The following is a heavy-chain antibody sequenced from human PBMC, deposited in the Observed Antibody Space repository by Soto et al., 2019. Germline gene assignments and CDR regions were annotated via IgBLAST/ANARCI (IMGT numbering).Heavy chain of an antibody. D-gene: IGHD3-22*01. CDR1: GFTVSSNY. CDR2: IYSGGST. J-gene: IGHJ1*01. CDR3: ARDRVESGYPEYFQH. V-gene: IGHV3-53*01. Sequence: EVQLVESGGGLIQPGGSLRLSCAASGFTVSSNYMSWVRQAPGKGLEWVSVIYSGGSTYYADSVKGRFTISRDNSKHTLHLQMNRLRAEDTAVYYCARDRVESGYPEYFQHWGQGTLVTVSS.